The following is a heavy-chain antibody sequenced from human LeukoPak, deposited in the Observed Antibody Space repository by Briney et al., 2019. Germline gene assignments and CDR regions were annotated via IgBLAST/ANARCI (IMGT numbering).Heavy chain of an antibody. CDR2: IYDSGNT. CDR3: AKALGGRGYSYGALDY. D-gene: IGHD5-18*01. V-gene: IGHV4-31*03. CDR1: GGSISSGGYY. Sequence: SQTLSLTCTVSGGSISSGGYYWNWFRQHPEKGLEWIGYIYDSGNTYYSPSLKSRFTISIDTSKNQFSLKLSSVTAADTAVYYCAKALGGRGYSYGALDYWGQGILVTVSS. J-gene: IGHJ4*02.